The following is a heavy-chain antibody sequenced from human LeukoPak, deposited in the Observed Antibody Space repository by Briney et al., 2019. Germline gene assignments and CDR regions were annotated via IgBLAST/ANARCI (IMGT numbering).Heavy chain of an antibody. CDR3: AKPARTDYADY. J-gene: IGHJ4*02. V-gene: IGHV3-21*04. Sequence: GGSLRLSCAASGFTFSSYSINWVRQAPGKGLEWVSIISSGSNYIYYADSVRGRFTISRDNSKNTLYLQMNSLRAEDTAVYYCAKPARTDYADYWGQGTLVTVSS. CDR1: GFTFSSYS. D-gene: IGHD1-14*01. CDR2: ISSGSNYI.